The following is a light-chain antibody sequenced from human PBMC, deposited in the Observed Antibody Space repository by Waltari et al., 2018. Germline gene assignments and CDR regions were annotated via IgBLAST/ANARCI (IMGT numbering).Light chain of an antibody. CDR2: DAS. CDR1: PNLSSY. Sequence: EIVLTQSPATLSLSPGERATLSCRASPNLSSYFAWYQQKPGQPPRLLIYDASNRAAGIPARFSGTGSGTDFTLTISSLEPEDFVVYYCQQRSNWPLTFGGGTKVEI. CDR3: QQRSNWPLT. V-gene: IGKV3-11*01. J-gene: IGKJ4*01.